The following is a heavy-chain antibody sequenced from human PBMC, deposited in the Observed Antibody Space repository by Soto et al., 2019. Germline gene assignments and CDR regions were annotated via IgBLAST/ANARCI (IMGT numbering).Heavy chain of an antibody. CDR1: GFTFSSYS. CDR3: AREHVLPARYCYDSSCSYYFDY. D-gene: IGHD3-22*01. Sequence: EVQLVESGGGLVQPGGSLRLSCAASGFTFSSYSMNWVRQAPGKGLEWVSYISSSSSNIYYADSVKGRFTISRDNAKNTLYLQMNSLRDEDTAVYYCAREHVLPARYCYDSSCSYYFDYWGQGTLVTVSS. CDR2: ISSSSSNI. J-gene: IGHJ4*02. V-gene: IGHV3-48*02.